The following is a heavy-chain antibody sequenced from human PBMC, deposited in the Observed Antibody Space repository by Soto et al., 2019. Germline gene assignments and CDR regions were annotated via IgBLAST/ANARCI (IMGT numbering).Heavy chain of an antibody. Sequence: PSETLSLTCTFSVVSISSGGYFCSWIRQRPGKGLEWIGYIYYSGSTDYNPSLRSRVTISLDTSKKQFSLKLNSVTAADTAVYYCAACGNSNSGGAFDIWGQGKMVSVS. CDR1: VVSISSGGYF. CDR2: IYYSGST. CDR3: AACGNSNSGGAFDI. D-gene: IGHD4-4*01. J-gene: IGHJ3*02. V-gene: IGHV4-31*03.